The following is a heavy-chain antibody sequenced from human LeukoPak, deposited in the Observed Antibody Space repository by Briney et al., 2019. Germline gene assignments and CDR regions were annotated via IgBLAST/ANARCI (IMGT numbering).Heavy chain of an antibody. Sequence: ASVKVSCKASGYSFTSYYIHWVRQAPGQGLESMGIINPGGGSTSYAQKFQDRVTTTRDTSTSTVYMELNSLRSEDTAVYYCAKDLRWDHPGLDPWGQGTLVIVSS. V-gene: IGHV1-46*01. CDR3: AKDLRWDHPGLDP. CDR1: GYSFTSYY. CDR2: INPGGGST. J-gene: IGHJ5*02. D-gene: IGHD4-23*01.